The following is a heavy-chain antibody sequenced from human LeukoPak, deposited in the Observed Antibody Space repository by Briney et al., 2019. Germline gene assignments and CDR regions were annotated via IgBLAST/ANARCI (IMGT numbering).Heavy chain of an antibody. D-gene: IGHD5-18*01. CDR3: ARDPWIQLPYYFDY. V-gene: IGHV4-38-2*02. J-gene: IGHJ4*02. CDR2: IYHSGST. CDR1: GYSVSSGYY. Sequence: SETLSLTCTVSGYSVSSGYYWGWIRQPPGKGLEWIGSIYHSGSTYYNPSLKSRVTISVDTSKNQFSLKLSSVTAADTAVYYCARDPWIQLPYYFDYWGQGTLVTVSS.